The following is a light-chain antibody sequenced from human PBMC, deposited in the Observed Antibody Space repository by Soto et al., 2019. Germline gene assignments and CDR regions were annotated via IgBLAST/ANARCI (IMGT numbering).Light chain of an antibody. V-gene: IGLV1-51*01. CDR1: SSNIGNNY. J-gene: IGLJ2*01. CDR3: GTWDSSLSDVV. CDR2: DNN. Sequence: QSVLTQPPSVSAAPGQKVTISCSGSSSNIGNNYVSWYQQLPGTAPKLLIYDNNKRPSGIPDRCSGSKSGTSATLGITGLQTGDEADYYCGTWDSSLSDVVFGGGTKLTVL.